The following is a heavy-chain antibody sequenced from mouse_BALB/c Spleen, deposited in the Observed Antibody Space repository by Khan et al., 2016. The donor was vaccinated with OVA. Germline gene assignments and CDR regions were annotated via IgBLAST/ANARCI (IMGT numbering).Heavy chain of an antibody. D-gene: IGHD2-1*01. CDR2: IWAGGST. Sequence: QVQLKQSGPGLVAPSQSLSITCTVSGFSLTSYGVHWVRQTPGKGLEWLGIIWAGGSTNYNSALMSRLSISKDNSKSQVFFKMHSLQTDDTAMYYCARNYDNFVEYFEVWGAGTTVTVSS. J-gene: IGHJ1*01. CDR3: ARNYDNFVEYFEV. CDR1: GFSLTSYG. V-gene: IGHV2-9*02.